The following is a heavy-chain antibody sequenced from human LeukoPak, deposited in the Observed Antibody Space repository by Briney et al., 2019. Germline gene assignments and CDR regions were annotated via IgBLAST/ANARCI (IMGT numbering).Heavy chain of an antibody. V-gene: IGHV5-51*01. Sequence: GESLKISCKGSGYTFTSYWIGWVRQMPGKGLEWMGLIYPADSDTRYSPSFQGQVTISADKSISTAYLQWSGLKASDTAMYYCARQGDGYTFGAFDIWGQGTMVTVSS. D-gene: IGHD5-24*01. CDR3: ARQGDGYTFGAFDI. CDR1: GYTFTSYW. CDR2: IYPADSDT. J-gene: IGHJ3*02.